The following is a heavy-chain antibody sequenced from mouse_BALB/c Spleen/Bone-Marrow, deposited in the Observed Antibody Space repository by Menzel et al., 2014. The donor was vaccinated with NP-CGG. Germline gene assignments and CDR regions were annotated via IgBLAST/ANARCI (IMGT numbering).Heavy chain of an antibody. CDR1: GDSITSGY. Sequence: ESGPSLVKPSQTLSLTCSVTGDSITSGYWNWIRKFPGNRLEYMGYISYSGSTYYNPSLKSRISITRDTSKNLYYLQLNSVTTKDTATYYCARSGSSGYHYYAMDYWGQGTSVTVPS. J-gene: IGHJ4*01. CDR3: ARSGSSGYHYYAMDY. D-gene: IGHD3-1*01. V-gene: IGHV3-8*02. CDR2: ISYSGST.